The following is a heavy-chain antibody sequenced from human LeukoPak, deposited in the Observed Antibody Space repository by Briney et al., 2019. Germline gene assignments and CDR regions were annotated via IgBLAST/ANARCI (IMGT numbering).Heavy chain of an antibody. D-gene: IGHD2-2*01. Sequence: ASLKVSCKASGYIFSSYVINWVRQATGQGLEWMGGMNHKSGKTGYAQKFEGRRNMTRDTSISKAYMELSSLRSEDTAVYCCARRVGSSWPVQHWGQGTLVTVSS. CDR1: GYIFSSYV. CDR3: ARRVGSSWPVQH. CDR2: MNHKSGKT. V-gene: IGHV1-8*01. J-gene: IGHJ1*01.